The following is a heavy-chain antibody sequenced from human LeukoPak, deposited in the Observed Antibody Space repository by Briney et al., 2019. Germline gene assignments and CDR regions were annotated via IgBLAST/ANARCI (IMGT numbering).Heavy chain of an antibody. CDR1: GGSTSSSSHY. CDR3: ARDGETTYYMDV. Sequence: SETLSLTCTVSGGSTSSSSHYWGWIRQPPGKGLEWIGSIYYGGSTYYNPSLKSRVTISVDRSKNQFSLKLSSVTAADTAVYYCARDGETTYYMDVWGKGTTVAVSS. V-gene: IGHV4-39*07. D-gene: IGHD3-10*01. J-gene: IGHJ6*03. CDR2: IYYGGST.